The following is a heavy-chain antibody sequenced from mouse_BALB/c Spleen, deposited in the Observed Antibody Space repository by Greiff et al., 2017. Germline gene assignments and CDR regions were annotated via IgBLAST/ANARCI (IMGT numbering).Heavy chain of an antibody. V-gene: IGHV5-6-5*01. D-gene: IGHD4-1*01. Sequence: EVKLVESGGGLVKPGGSLKLSCAASGFTFSSYAMSWVRQTPEKRLAWVASISSGGSTYYPDSVKGRFTISRDNARNILYLQMSSLRSEDTAMYYCARGVGPYYFDYWGQGTTLTVSS. CDR1: GFTFSSYA. CDR2: ISSGGST. J-gene: IGHJ2*01. CDR3: ARGVGPYYFDY.